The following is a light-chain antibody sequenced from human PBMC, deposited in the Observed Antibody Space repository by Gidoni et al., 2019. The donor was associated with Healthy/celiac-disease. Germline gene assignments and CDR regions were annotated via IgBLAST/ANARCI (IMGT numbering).Light chain of an antibody. CDR2: DAS. V-gene: IGKV3-11*01. CDR1: QSVSSY. CDR3: QQRSNWPPIFT. Sequence: EIVLTESPATLSLSPGERATLSCRASQSVSSYLAWYQQKPGQAPRLLIYDASNRATGIPARFSGSGSGTYFTLTIRSLEPEDFAVYYCQQRSNWPPIFTFGPGTKVDIK. J-gene: IGKJ3*01.